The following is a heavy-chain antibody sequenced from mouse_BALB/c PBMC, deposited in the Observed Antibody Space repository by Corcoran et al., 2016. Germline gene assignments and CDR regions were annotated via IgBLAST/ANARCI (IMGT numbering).Heavy chain of an antibody. CDR2: ILPGSGST. V-gene: IGHV1-9*01. J-gene: IGHJ4*01. CDR3: ARKGYYYAMDY. Sequence: QVQLQQSGAELMKPGASVKISCKATGYTFSSYWIEWVKQRPGHGLEWIGEILPGSGSTNYNEKFKGKATFTADTSSNTAYMQLSSLTSEDSAVYYCARKGYYYAMDYGGQGTSVTVSS. CDR1: GYTFSSYW.